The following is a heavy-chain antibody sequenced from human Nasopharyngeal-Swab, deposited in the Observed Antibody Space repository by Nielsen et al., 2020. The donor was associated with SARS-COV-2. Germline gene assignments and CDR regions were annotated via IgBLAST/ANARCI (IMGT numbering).Heavy chain of an antibody. CDR3: ARDKQGFDP. CDR2: TYYRPKWYN. V-gene: IGHV6-1*01. D-gene: IGHD1/OR15-1a*01. Sequence: WIRQSPSRGLEWLGRTYYRPKWYNDYAVSVKSRITINPDTSKNQFSLQLNSVTPEDTAVYYCARDKQGFDPWGQGTLVTAPQ. J-gene: IGHJ5*02.